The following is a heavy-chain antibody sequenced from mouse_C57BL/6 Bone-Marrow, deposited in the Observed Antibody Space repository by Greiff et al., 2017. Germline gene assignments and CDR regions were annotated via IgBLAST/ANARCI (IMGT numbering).Heavy chain of an antibody. D-gene: IGHD2-3*01. CDR1: GYTFTSYW. CDR2: IDPSDSYT. V-gene: IGHV1-69*01. Sequence: VQLQQPGAELVMPGASVKMSCKASGYTFTSYWMHWVKQRPGQGLEWIGEIDPSDSYTNYNQKFKGKSTLTVDKSSSTAYMQLSSLTSEDSAVYYCARFDIYEGDLWFAYWGQGTLVTVSA. CDR3: ARFDIYEGDLWFAY. J-gene: IGHJ3*01.